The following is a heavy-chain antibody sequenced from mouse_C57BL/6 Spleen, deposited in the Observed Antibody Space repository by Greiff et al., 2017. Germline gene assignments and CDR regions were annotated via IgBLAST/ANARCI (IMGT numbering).Heavy chain of an antibody. D-gene: IGHD1-1*01. V-gene: IGHV1-63*01. CDR1: GYTFTNYW. Sequence: VQLQQSGAELVRPGTSVKMSCKASGYTFTNYWIGWAKQRPGHGLEWIGDIYPGGGYTNYNEKFKGKATLTEDKSSSTAYMQFSSLTAEDSTIYYCARFTTVVEAYAMDYWGQGTSVTVSS. CDR3: ARFTTVVEAYAMDY. J-gene: IGHJ4*01. CDR2: IYPGGGYT.